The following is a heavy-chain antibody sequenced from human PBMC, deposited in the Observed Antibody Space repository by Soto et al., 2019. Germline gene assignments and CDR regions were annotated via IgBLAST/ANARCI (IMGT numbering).Heavy chain of an antibody. J-gene: IGHJ6*03. D-gene: IGHD6-19*01. V-gene: IGHV4-59*01. CDR1: GGSISSYY. Sequence: SETLSLTCTVSGGSISSYYWSWIRQPPGKGLEWIGYIYYSGSTNYNPSLKSRVTISVDTSKNQFSLKLSSVTAADTAVYYCARADGSYSSGWPDYYYYYMDVWGKGTTVTVSS. CDR3: ARADGSYSSGWPDYYYYYMDV. CDR2: IYYSGST.